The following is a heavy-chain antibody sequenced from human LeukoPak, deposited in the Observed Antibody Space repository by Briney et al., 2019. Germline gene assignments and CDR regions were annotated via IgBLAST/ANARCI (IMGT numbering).Heavy chain of an antibody. J-gene: IGHJ4*02. CDR1: GGSISSYY. Sequence: NPSETLSLTSTVSGGSISSYYWSWIRQPPGKGLEWIGYIYYSGSTNYNPSLKSRVTISVDTSKNQFSLKLSSVTAADTAVYYCARTVGMVRGVISYFDYWGQGTLVTVSS. V-gene: IGHV4-59*08. CDR3: ARTVGMVRGVISYFDY. D-gene: IGHD3-10*01. CDR2: IYYSGST.